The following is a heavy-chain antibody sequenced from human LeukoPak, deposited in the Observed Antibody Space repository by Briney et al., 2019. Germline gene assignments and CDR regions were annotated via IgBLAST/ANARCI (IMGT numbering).Heavy chain of an antibody. CDR3: ARCISMVRGVIRPPDY. V-gene: IGHV4-28*01. Sequence: PSETLSLTCAVSGYSISSSNWWGWIRQPPGKGLEWIGYIYCSGSAYYNPSLKSRLTISVDTSKNQFSLKLSSVTAADTAVYYCARCISMVRGVIRPPDYWGQGTLVTVSS. CDR2: IYCSGSA. CDR1: GYSISSSNW. J-gene: IGHJ4*02. D-gene: IGHD3-10*01.